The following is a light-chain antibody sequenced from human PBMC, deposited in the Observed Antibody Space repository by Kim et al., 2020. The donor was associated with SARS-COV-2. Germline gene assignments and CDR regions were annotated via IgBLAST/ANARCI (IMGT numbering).Light chain of an antibody. J-gene: IGKJ5*01. CDR3: VQTLQPLIT. CDR1: QTLLQINGYNY. V-gene: IGKV2-28*01. Sequence: DIVLTQSPLSLSVTPGEPASISCRSSQTLLQINGYNYLDWYLQRPGQSPQFLIYLGSTRASGVPDRFSGSVSGTDFTLYISRVEAEDVGVYYCVQTLQPLITFCQGTRLGIK. CDR2: LGS.